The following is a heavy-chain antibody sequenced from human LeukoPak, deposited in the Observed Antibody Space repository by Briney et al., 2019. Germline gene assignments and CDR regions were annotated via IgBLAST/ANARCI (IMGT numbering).Heavy chain of an antibody. CDR2: IYYTGST. V-gene: IGHV4-59*01. Sequence: SETLSLTCTVSGGSISSYYWSWIRQPPGKGLEWIGYIYYTGSTNYNPSLKSRVTISVDTSENQFSLKLSSVTAADTAVYYCASLRGSSGWFDYWGRGTLVTVCS. D-gene: IGHD6-19*01. CDR3: ASLRGSSGWFDY. J-gene: IGHJ4*02. CDR1: GGSISSYY.